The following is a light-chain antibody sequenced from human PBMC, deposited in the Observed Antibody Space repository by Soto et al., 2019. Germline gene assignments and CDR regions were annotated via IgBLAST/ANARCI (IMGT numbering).Light chain of an antibody. Sequence: EFVLTQSPGTLSLSPGERATLSCRASQTVRNNYLAWYQQKPGQAPRLLIYDASSRATGIPDRFSGSGSGTDFTLTISRLEPEDFAVYYCQHYGNTPPSVTFGPGTKVDIK. CDR3: QHYGNTPPSVT. V-gene: IGKV3-20*01. CDR2: DAS. J-gene: IGKJ3*01. CDR1: QTVRNNY.